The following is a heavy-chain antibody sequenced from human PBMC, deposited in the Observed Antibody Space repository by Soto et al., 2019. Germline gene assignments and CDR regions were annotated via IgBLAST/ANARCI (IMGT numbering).Heavy chain of an antibody. CDR3: AKAPAYSSGWYRY. V-gene: IGHV3-9*01. CDR1: GFTFDDYA. J-gene: IGHJ4*02. D-gene: IGHD6-19*01. CDR2: ISWNSGSI. Sequence: LRLSCAASGFTFDDYAMHWVRQAPGKGLEWVSGISWNSGSIGYADSVKGRFTISRDNAKNSLYLQMNSLRAEDTALYYCAKAPAYSSGWYRYWVQGTLVTVSS.